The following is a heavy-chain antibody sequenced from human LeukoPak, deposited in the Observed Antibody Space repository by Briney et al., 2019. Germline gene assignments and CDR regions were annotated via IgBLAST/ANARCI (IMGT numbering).Heavy chain of an antibody. D-gene: IGHD5-12*01. J-gene: IGHJ6*02. Sequence: SVKVSCKASGGTFSSYAISWVRQAPGQGLAWVGRIIPILGIANYAQKFQGRVTITADKSTSTAYMELSSLRSEDTAVYYCARDSNIVATIDYYYGMDVWGQGTTVTVSS. V-gene: IGHV1-69*04. CDR2: IIPILGIA. CDR1: GGTFSSYA. CDR3: ARDSNIVATIDYYYGMDV.